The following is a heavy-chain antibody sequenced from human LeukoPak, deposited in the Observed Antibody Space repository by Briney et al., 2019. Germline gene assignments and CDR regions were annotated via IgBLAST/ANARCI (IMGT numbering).Heavy chain of an antibody. D-gene: IGHD2-2*01. V-gene: IGHV3-23*01. Sequence: GGSLRLSCAASGFTFSSYAMSWVRQAPGKGLEWVSAISGSGGSTYYADSVKGRFTISRDNAKNSLYLQMNSLRAEDTAVYYCARSYRCSSTSCYARGRFDPWGQGALVTVSS. CDR2: ISGSGGST. CDR3: ARSYRCSSTSCYARGRFDP. J-gene: IGHJ5*02. CDR1: GFTFSSYA.